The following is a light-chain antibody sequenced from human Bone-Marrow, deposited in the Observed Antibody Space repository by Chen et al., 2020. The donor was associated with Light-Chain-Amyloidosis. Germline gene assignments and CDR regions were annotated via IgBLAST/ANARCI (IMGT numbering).Light chain of an antibody. Sequence: QSALTQPASVSGSPGQSITLSCSGTSRDVGGYKYVSWYQQFPGKAPKLLIFEVANRPSGVSNRFSGSKSGNTASLTSSGLQAEDEADYYCSSYTMSSPWVFGGGTKVTVL. CDR2: EVA. CDR3: SSYTMSSPWV. V-gene: IGLV2-14*01. CDR1: SRDVGGYKY. J-gene: IGLJ3*02.